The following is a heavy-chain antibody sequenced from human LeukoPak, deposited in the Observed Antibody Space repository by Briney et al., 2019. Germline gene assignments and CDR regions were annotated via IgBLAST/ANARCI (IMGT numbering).Heavy chain of an antibody. Sequence: GGSLRLSCAASGFTFSSYWMHWVRQAPGKGLVWVSRINSDGSSTSYADSVKGRFTISRDNAKNSLYLQMNSLRAEDTAVYYCARQTARVRGSGWPDYWGQGTLVTVSS. D-gene: IGHD6-19*01. J-gene: IGHJ4*02. CDR2: INSDGSST. CDR3: ARQTARVRGSGWPDY. CDR1: GFTFSSYW. V-gene: IGHV3-74*01.